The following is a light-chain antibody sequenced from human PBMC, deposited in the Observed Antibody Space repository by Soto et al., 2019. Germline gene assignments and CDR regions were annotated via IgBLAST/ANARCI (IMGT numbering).Light chain of an antibody. CDR1: DDIIRY. Sequence: DLQMTQTPSALYASVGDRVTSGXQASDDIIRYLNWYQQRAGKXTKIVXXYAXNLETGVPSRFSGSGSGKDFTFTISSLKPEYIATYYCQQYDNLPPRTVGQGTRLEIK. V-gene: IGKV1-33*01. CDR3: QQYDNLPPRT. CDR2: YAX. J-gene: IGKJ5*01.